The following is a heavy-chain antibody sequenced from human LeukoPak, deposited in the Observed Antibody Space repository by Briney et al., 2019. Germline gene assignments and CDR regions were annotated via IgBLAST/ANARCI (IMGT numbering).Heavy chain of an antibody. CDR1: GFTLSNFW. V-gene: IGHV4-34*01. J-gene: IGHJ4*02. Sequence: GSLRLSCAASGFTLSNFWMTWVRQAPGKGLEWIGEINHSGSTNYNPSLKSRVTIPVDTSKNQFSLKLSSVTAADTAVYYCARPVSGSSGWYYTYWGQGTLVTVSS. CDR2: INHSGST. CDR3: ARPVSGSSGWYYTY. D-gene: IGHD6-19*01.